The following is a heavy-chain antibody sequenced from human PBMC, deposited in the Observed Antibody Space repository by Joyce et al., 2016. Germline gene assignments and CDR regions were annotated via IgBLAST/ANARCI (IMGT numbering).Heavy chain of an antibody. CDR2: ISPDGSKK. CDR1: GFTFNRYA. V-gene: IGHV3-30-3*01. J-gene: IGHJ4*02. D-gene: IGHD2-2*01. Sequence: QVQLVESGGGVAQPGRSLRLSCAASGFTFNRYAMQWVRQSPGTGLEWVAVISPDGSKKCYSDSVKDRFIISRDSSNKMVFVQMNSLRVEDTGVYYCARSPSNSWHTFDSWGQGTLVSVSS. CDR3: ARSPSNSWHTFDS.